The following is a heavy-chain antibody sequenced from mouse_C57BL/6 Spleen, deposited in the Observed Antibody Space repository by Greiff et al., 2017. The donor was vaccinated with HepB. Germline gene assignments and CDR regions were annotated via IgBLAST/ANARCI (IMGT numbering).Heavy chain of an antibody. CDR3: AQTAQATFLFDY. Sequence: EVQLQQSGPELVKPGASVKMSCKASGYTFTDYNMHWVKQSHGKSLEWIGYINPNNGGTSYNQKFKGKATLTVNKSSSTAYMELRSLTSEDSAVYYCAQTAQATFLFDYWGQGTTLTVSS. CDR1: GYTFTDYN. CDR2: INPNNGGT. D-gene: IGHD3-2*02. V-gene: IGHV1-22*01. J-gene: IGHJ2*01.